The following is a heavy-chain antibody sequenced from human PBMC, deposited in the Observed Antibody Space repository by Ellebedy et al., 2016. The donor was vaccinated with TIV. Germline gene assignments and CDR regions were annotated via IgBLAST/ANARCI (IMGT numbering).Heavy chain of an antibody. D-gene: IGHD4-23*01. V-gene: IGHV3-43*01. Sequence: GGSLRLXCAASGFTFDDYTMHWVRQAPGKGLEWVSLISWDGGSTYYADSVKGRFTISRDNSKNTLYLQMNSLRAEDTAVYYCAKDRRGGNDFDYWGQGTLVTVSS. CDR3: AKDRRGGNDFDY. J-gene: IGHJ4*02. CDR1: GFTFDDYT. CDR2: ISWDGGST.